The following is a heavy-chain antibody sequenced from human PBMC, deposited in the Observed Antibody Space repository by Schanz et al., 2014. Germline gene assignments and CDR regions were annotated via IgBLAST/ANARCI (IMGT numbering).Heavy chain of an antibody. D-gene: IGHD3-3*01. CDR3: VRDSFFAFDY. Sequence: EVQLVESGGDLVQPGGSLRLSCAASGFTFSGFWMTWVRQAPGKGLEWVSGFDAHDGRAYYADSVKGRFTISRDNAKNSLFLQMNSLRAEDTAVYYCVRDSFFAFDYWGQGTLVTVSS. CDR2: FDAHDGRA. V-gene: IGHV3-48*01. CDR1: GFTFSGFW. J-gene: IGHJ4*02.